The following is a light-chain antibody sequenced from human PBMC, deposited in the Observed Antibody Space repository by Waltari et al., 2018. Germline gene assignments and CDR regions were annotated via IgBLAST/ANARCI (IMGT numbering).Light chain of an antibody. Sequence: DVVMTQSHLSLPVSLGQPASIPCRSSQSLVHPDGHTYLNWFQQRPGHSPRRLIYKVFNRDSGVPDRFSGSGSDTAFTLKISRVEAEDVGIYYCMQATNWPLTFGQGTKVEIQ. CDR3: MQATNWPLT. J-gene: IGKJ1*01. CDR1: QSLVHPDGHTY. V-gene: IGKV2-30*02. CDR2: KVF.